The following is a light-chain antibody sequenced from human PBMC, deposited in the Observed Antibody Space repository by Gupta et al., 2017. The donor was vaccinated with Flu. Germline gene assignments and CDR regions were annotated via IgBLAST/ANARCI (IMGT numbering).Light chain of an antibody. CDR1: QSVGSD. CDR3: HQDNNWPPRT. V-gene: IGKV3-15*01. CDR2: GAS. J-gene: IGKJ1*01. Sequence: ATLSVSPGEGVTLSCRASQSVGSDLDWYKHKQCQAPRLLIYGASTRDTGITARFSGSGSGTEFTLTISSRQSDDFAVYYCHQDNNWPPRTFGQGTKVEVK.